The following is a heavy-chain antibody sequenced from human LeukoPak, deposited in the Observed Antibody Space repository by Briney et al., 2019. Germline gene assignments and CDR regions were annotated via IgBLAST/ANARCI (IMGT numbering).Heavy chain of an antibody. CDR2: VSGSGDNT. CDR1: GFFFSTCC. CDR3: ARDAGSGWPLDY. J-gene: IGHJ4*02. D-gene: IGHD6-19*01. V-gene: IGHV3-23*01. Sequence: PGGSLRISCAASGFFFSTCCMAWVRQSPGKGLEWVSTVSGSGDNTHYADSVKDRFTISRDNSKNTLYLQMNSLRAEDTALYYCARDAGSGWPLDYWGQGTLVTVSS.